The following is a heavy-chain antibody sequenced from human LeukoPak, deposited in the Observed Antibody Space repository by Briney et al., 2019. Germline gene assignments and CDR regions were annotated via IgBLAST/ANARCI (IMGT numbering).Heavy chain of an antibody. CDR2: IKSKTDGGTT. CDR3: TTGRVSLDY. J-gene: IGHJ4*02. V-gene: IGHV3-15*01. Sequence: GGGLRLSCAASGFTLSSFWMHWVRQAPGKGLEWVGRIKSKTDGGTTDYAAPVKGRFTISRDDSKNTLYLQMNSLKTEDTALYYCTTGRVSLDYWGQGTLVTVSS. D-gene: IGHD3-16*01. CDR1: GFTLSSFW.